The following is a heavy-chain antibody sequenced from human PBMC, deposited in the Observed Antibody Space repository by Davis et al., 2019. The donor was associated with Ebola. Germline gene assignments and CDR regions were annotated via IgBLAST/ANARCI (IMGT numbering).Heavy chain of an antibody. CDR3: ASDLT. J-gene: IGHJ4*02. CDR1: GGSISSSSYY. V-gene: IGHV4-39*01. CDR2: IYYSGIT. Sequence: MPSETLSLTCTVSGGSISSSSYYWGWIRQPPGKGLEWFGSIYYSGITFSNSSPKSLVTISVNTSKNQFSLKLNSVTAADTAVYYCASDLTWGQGTLVTVSS.